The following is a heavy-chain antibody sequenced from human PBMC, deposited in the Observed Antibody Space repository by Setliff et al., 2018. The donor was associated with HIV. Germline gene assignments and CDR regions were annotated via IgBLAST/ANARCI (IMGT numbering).Heavy chain of an antibody. D-gene: IGHD4-17*01. Sequence: SETLSLTCTVSGGSISSGSYYWSWIRQPAGKGLEWIGHIYTSGSTNYNPSLKSRVTISEDTSKHQFSLKLTSVTAADTAVYYCARSPRLRGVHNWFEPWGQGTLVTVSS. CDR3: ARSPRLRGVHNWFEP. CDR2: IYTSGST. CDR1: GGSISSGSYY. J-gene: IGHJ5*02. V-gene: IGHV4-61*09.